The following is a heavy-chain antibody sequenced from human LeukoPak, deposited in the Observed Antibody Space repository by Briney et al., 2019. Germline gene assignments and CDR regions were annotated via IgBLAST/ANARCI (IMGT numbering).Heavy chain of an antibody. V-gene: IGHV4-34*01. CDR1: GGSISSYY. CDR2: INHSGST. J-gene: IGHJ4*02. CDR3: ARESTTVAGTFDY. D-gene: IGHD6-19*01. Sequence: SETLSLTCTVSGGSISSYYWSWIRQPPGKGLEWIGEINHSGSTNYNPSLKSRVTISVDTSKNQFSLKLSSVTAADTAMYYCARESTTVAGTFDYWGQGTLVTVSS.